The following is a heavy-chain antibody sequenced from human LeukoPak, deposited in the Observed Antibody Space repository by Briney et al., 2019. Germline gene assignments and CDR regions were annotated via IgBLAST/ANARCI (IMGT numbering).Heavy chain of an antibody. D-gene: IGHD6-19*01. CDR1: GYSFTTYY. V-gene: IGHV1-2*02. Sequence: ASVKVSCKASGYSFTTYYMHWVRQAPGQGLEWMGWINPNSGGTNYAQKFQGRVTMTRDTSISTAYMELSRLRSNDTAVYYCARDSSDNWFDPWGQGTLVTVSS. CDR2: INPNSGGT. CDR3: ARDSSDNWFDP. J-gene: IGHJ5*02.